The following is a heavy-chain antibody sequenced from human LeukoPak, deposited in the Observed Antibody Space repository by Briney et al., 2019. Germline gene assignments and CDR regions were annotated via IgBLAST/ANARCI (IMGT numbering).Heavy chain of an antibody. D-gene: IGHD3-22*01. CDR2: IIPIFGTA. Sequence: SVKVSCKASGGTFSSYAISWVRQAPGQGLEWMGRIIPIFGTANYAQKFQGRVTITTDESTSTAYMELSSLRSEDTAVYYCAREGGYYYDSSGSRFDYWGQGTLVTVSS. CDR3: AREGGYYYDSSGSRFDY. V-gene: IGHV1-69*05. CDR1: GGTFSSYA. J-gene: IGHJ4*02.